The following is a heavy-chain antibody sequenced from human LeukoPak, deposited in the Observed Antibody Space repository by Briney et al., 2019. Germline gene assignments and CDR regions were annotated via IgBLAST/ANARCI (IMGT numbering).Heavy chain of an antibody. Sequence: ASVKVSCKASGGTFSSYAISWVRQAPGQGLEWMGGIIPIFGTANYAQKFQGRVTITADESTSTAYMELSSLRSEDTAVYYCAGGAWGFGDQLLFDYWGQGTLVTVSS. V-gene: IGHV1-69*13. CDR1: GGTFSSYA. J-gene: IGHJ4*02. CDR2: IIPIFGTA. D-gene: IGHD3-10*01. CDR3: AGGAWGFGDQLLFDY.